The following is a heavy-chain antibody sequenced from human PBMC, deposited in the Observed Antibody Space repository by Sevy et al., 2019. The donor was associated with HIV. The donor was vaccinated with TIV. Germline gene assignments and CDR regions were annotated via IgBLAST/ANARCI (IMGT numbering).Heavy chain of an antibody. V-gene: IGHV3-7*01. Sequence: GGSLRLSCAASGFTFSVYWMSWVRQAPGKGLEWVATMKEDGSEKYYVDSVKGRFTISRDNAKNSLYLQMNSLRAEGTDVYYCVREGVGGYSYSLDYWGQGTLVTVSS. CDR2: MKEDGSEK. D-gene: IGHD5-18*01. CDR1: GFTFSVYW. J-gene: IGHJ4*02. CDR3: VREGVGGYSYSLDY.